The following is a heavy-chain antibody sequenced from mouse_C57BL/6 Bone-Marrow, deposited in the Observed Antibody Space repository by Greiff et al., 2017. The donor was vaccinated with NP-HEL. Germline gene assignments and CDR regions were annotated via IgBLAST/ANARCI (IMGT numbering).Heavy chain of an antibody. D-gene: IGHD1-3*01. CDR3: ARHAVYYFFDY. V-gene: IGHV5-6*01. Sequence: EVKLVESGGDLVKPGGSLKLSCAASGFTFSSYGMSWVRQTPDKRLEWVATISSGGSYTYYPDSVKGRFTISRDNAKNTLYLQMSSLKSEDTAMYYCARHAVYYFFDYWGQGTTLTVSS. J-gene: IGHJ2*01. CDR1: GFTFSSYG. CDR2: ISSGGSYT.